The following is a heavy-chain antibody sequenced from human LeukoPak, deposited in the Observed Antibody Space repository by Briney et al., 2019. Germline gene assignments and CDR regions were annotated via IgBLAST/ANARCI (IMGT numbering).Heavy chain of an antibody. J-gene: IGHJ6*03. Sequence: SETLSLTCTVSGGSIGTTNYYWGWLRQPPGKGLEWIGSIYYSETTYDNPSLESRVTISIETSKNQFSLKLSSVTAADTAVYYCTRQRADYFYYYVDVWGKGTTVTVS. D-gene: IGHD3-9*01. CDR1: GGSIGTTNYY. V-gene: IGHV4-39*01. CDR2: IYYSETT. CDR3: TRQRADYFYYYVDV.